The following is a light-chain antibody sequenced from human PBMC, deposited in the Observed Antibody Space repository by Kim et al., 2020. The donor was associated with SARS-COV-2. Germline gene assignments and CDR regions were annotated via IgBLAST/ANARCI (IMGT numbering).Light chain of an antibody. J-gene: IGLJ2*01. CDR3: QSYNRDNVL. V-gene: IGLV6-57*03. Sequence: GKTVTISRTRSSGSIDDNYVQWYQQRPDGVPTAVIYEDDQRPSGVSDRFSGSIDNSSNSASLTISGLRTEDEADYYCQSYNRDNVLFGGGTQLTVL. CDR1: SGSIDDNY. CDR2: EDD.